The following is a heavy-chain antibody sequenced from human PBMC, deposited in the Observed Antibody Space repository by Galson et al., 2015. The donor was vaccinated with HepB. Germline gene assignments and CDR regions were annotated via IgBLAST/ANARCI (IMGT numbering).Heavy chain of an antibody. CDR2: ITSSSSTI. D-gene: IGHD3-22*01. CDR1: GFTFSSYG. CDR3: VRGPYYYDTSGYAVGFDY. J-gene: IGHJ4*02. V-gene: IGHV3-48*02. Sequence: SLRLSCAASGFTFSSYGMHWIRQAPGKGLEWISYITSSSSTIYYGDSVKGRFTISRDNARNSLYLRMNRLSDEDSAVYYCVRGPYYYDTSGYAVGFDYWGQGMLVTVSS.